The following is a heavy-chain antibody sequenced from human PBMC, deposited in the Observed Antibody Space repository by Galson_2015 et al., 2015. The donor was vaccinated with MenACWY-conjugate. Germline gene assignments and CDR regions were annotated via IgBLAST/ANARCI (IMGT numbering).Heavy chain of an antibody. CDR3: AREDFYRCDY. J-gene: IGHJ4*02. V-gene: IGHV3-7*03. CDR1: GFTFSNYW. Sequence: SLRLSCAAPGFTFSNYWMTWVRQAPGKGLEWSTKIKEDGTDKYYVDSVRGQFTISRDNAKNSLYLQMNSLRDDDTAVYYCAREDFYRCDYWGQGTLVTVSS. CDR2: IKEDGTDK. D-gene: IGHD2/OR15-2a*01.